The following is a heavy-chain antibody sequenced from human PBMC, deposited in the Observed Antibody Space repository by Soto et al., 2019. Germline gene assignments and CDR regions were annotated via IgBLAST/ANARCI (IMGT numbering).Heavy chain of an antibody. V-gene: IGHV3-23*01. CDR2: ISGSGGST. D-gene: IGHD3-22*01. CDR3: AKAKQYYDSSGYDY. J-gene: IGHJ4*02. CDR1: GFTFSSYA. Sequence: GGSLRLSCAASGFTFSSYAMSWVRQAPGKGLEWVSTISGSGGSTYYADSVKGRFTISRDNSKNTLYLQMNSLRAEDTAVYYCAKAKQYYDSSGYDYWGQGTLVTVSS.